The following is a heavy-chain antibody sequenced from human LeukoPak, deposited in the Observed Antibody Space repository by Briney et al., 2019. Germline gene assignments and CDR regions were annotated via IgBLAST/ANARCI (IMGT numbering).Heavy chain of an antibody. Sequence: GESLKISCRASGYSFLNYWIAWVRQMPGKGLEWMGIIYPGDSDTRYSPSFQGQVTISADKSISTAYLQWSSLKASDTAMYYCARHQGGSGSYYTDYWGQGTLVTVSS. CDR3: ARHQGGSGSYYTDY. CDR2: IYPGDSDT. CDR1: GYSFLNYW. D-gene: IGHD3-10*01. V-gene: IGHV5-51*01. J-gene: IGHJ4*02.